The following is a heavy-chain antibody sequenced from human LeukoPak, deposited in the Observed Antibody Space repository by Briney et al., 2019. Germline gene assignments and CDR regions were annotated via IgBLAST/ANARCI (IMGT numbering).Heavy chain of an antibody. CDR1: GGSIDGYY. V-gene: IGHV4-59*01. D-gene: IGHD6-13*01. CDR2: IYYTGSA. Sequence: SETLSLTCTVSGGSIDGYYWSWIRQSPGKGLEWIGYIYYTGSAFYNPSLKSRVIISLDTSKNQLSLNLRSVTAADTAVYYCASVSSSWYPNWFDPWGQGTLVTVSS. CDR3: ASVSSSWYPNWFDP. J-gene: IGHJ5*02.